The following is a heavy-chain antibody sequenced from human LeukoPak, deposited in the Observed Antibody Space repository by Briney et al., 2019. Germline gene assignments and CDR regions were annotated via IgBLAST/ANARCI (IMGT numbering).Heavy chain of an antibody. Sequence: SQTLSLTCAISGDSVSSNSAAWNWLRQSPSIGLECLGRTYYRSKWYNGYAASVKSRVTINPDTSKNQFSLQLNSVTPEDTAVYFCVRGAAPGYYYFGMDVWGQGTTVTVSS. J-gene: IGHJ6*02. D-gene: IGHD6-6*01. CDR2: TYYRSKWYN. CDR3: VRGAAPGYYYFGMDV. CDR1: GDSVSSNSAA. V-gene: IGHV6-1*01.